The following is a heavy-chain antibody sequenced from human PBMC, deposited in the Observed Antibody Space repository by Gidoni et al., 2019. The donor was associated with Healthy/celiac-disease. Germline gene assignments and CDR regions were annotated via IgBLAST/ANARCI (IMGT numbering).Heavy chain of an antibody. V-gene: IGHV3-48*01. Sequence: EVQLVESGGGLVQPGGSLRLSCAASGFTFSSYSMNWVRQAPGKGLEWVSYISSSSSTIYYADSVKGRFTISRDNAKNSLYLQMNSLRAEDTAVYYCARAVVVAATLQDYWGQGTLVTVSS. CDR3: ARAVVVAATLQDY. CDR2: ISSSSSTI. D-gene: IGHD2-15*01. J-gene: IGHJ4*02. CDR1: GFTFSSYS.